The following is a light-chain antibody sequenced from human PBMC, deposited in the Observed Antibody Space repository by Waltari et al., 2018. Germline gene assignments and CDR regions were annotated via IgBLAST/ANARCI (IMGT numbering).Light chain of an antibody. J-gene: IGKJ3*01. V-gene: IGKV1-17*01. Sequence: DLQLTQSPSSLSASVGERVTITCRASQGIRDDLGWYQQKAGQPPKRLSYGASNLQSWVPLRFSGSGSGTEFTLTISSLQPEDSAIYYCLQHNTYPITFGPGTKVEIK. CDR1: QGIRDD. CDR3: LQHNTYPIT. CDR2: GAS.